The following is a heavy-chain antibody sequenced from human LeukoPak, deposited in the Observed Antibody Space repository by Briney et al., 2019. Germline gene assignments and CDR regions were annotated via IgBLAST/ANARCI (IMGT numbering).Heavy chain of an antibody. CDR3: ARGPSIAAAGTSNWFDP. D-gene: IGHD6-13*01. V-gene: IGHV3-21*01. CDR2: ISSSSSYI. J-gene: IGHJ5*02. CDR1: GFTFSSYS. Sequence: GGSLRLSCAASGFTFSSYSMNWVRQAPGKGLEWVSSISSSSSYIYYADSVKGRFTISRDNAKNSLYLQMNSLRAEDTAVYYCARGPSIAAAGTSNWFDPWGQGTLVTVSS.